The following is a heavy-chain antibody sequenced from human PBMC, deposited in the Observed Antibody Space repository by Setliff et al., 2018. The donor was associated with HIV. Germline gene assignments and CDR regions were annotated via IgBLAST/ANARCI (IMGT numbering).Heavy chain of an antibody. V-gene: IGHV3-7*01. J-gene: IGHJ6*02. Sequence: GSLSLSCAASGFTFSSFWMSWVRQAPGKGLEWVANINQVESEKYYVDSVKGRFTISRDNAKNSLYLQMNSLGVEDTAIYFCVRGKRYAYTSGGLDVWGQGTTVTVTS. D-gene: IGHD3-16*01. CDR2: INQVESEK. CDR3: VRGKRYAYTSGGLDV. CDR1: GFTFSSFW.